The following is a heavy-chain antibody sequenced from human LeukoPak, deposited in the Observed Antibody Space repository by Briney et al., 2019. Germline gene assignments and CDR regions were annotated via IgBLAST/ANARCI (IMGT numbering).Heavy chain of an antibody. CDR1: GVTFDDYG. V-gene: IGHV3-20*04. CDR2: INWDGGST. J-gene: IGHJ4*02. Sequence: GGSLRLSCAPSGVTFDDYGMSWLRHAPGKGLVGVCGINWDGGSTGYAESVRGRFTISRDNAKSSLYLQMNSLRAEDTALYYCARRGPNWGSLYYFDYWGQGTLVTVSS. CDR3: ARRGPNWGSLYYFDY. D-gene: IGHD7-27*01.